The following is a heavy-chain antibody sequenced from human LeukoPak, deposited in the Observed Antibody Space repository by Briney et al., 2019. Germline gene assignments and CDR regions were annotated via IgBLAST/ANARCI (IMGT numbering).Heavy chain of an antibody. CDR3: ARDMRSGYSGYDYYYYYYMDV. V-gene: IGHV4-38-2*02. Sequence: PSETLSLTCSVSGYSIRSGYHWAWIRQPPGKGLEWIGSINYSEKPYYNQSLKSRVTISVDTSKNQFSLKLSSVTAADTAVYYCARDMRSGYSGYDYYYYYYMDVWGKGTTVTVSS. D-gene: IGHD5-12*01. CDR1: GYSIRSGYH. CDR2: INYSEKP. J-gene: IGHJ6*03.